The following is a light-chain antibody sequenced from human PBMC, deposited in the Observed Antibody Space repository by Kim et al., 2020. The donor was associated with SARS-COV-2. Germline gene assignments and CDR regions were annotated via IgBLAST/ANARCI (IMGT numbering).Light chain of an antibody. CDR1: SEYSSYA. CDR2: LNSDGSH. CDR3: QTWGTGIPVA. V-gene: IGLV4-69*01. Sequence: VRLTCTLSSEYSSYAIAWHQQQPEKGPRFLVRLNSDGSHTKGDGIPDRFSGSGSGAERYLTISSLQSEDEADYYCQTWGTGIPVAFGGGTQLTVL. J-gene: IGLJ2*01.